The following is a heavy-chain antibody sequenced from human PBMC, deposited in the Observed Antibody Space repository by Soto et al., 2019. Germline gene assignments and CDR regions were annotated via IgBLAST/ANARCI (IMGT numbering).Heavy chain of an antibody. D-gene: IGHD7-27*01. V-gene: IGHV4-4*07. CDR2: ISARGNT. Sequence: QVQLQESGPGLVEPSETLSLTCTVSGGSISSHNWSWIRQPAGKRLEWIGRISARGNTNYIPSLKSRVTMSVDTSKNQLSLDLRFVTAADTAVYFCAKDQSGAADIWGRGTMVTVS. CDR3: AKDQSGAADI. J-gene: IGHJ3*02. CDR1: GGSISSHN.